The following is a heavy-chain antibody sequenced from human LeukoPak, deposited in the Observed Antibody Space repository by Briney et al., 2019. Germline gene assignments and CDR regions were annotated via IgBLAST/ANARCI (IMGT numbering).Heavy chain of an antibody. Sequence: GASVKVSCKASGYTFTNYDINWVRQAAGQVLEWMGWMKPDSGATGYAEKFRGRVTLTSDTSTSTAYMELSGLRSEDTAVYFCARTYYDGSRNPNWFDPWGQGTLVTVSS. CDR1: GYTFTNYD. V-gene: IGHV1-8*01. D-gene: IGHD3-22*01. CDR2: MKPDSGAT. J-gene: IGHJ5*02. CDR3: ARTYYDGSRNPNWFDP.